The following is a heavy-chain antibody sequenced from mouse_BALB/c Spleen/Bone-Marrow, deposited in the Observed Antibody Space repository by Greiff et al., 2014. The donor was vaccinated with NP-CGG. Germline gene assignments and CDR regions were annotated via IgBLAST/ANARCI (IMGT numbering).Heavy chain of an antibody. V-gene: IGHV1-7*01. CDR1: GYTFTSYW. CDR3: ARLEDYSFAY. Sequence: VQLQQSGAELAKPGASVKMSCKASGYTFTSYWMHWVKQRPGQGLEWIGYIYPSTGYTEYNQKFKDKATLTADKSSSTAYMQLSSLTSEDSAVYYCARLEDYSFAYWGQGTLVTVSA. J-gene: IGHJ3*01. CDR2: IYPSTGYT. D-gene: IGHD1-1*01.